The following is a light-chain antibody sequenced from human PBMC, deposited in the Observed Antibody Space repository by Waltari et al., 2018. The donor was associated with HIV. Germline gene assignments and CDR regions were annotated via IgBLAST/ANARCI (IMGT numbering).Light chain of an antibody. V-gene: IGLV1-40*01. CDR3: QSYDSSLSGKV. Sequence: QSVLTQPPSVSRAPRQRVTIPCPRILCNIRAGYDGHWSKQLPGTAPPLLIYGTSNRPSGVPDRFSASKSGTSASLAITGLQAEDEADYYCQSYDSSLSGKVFGGGTKLTVL. CDR2: GTS. J-gene: IGLJ3*02. CDR1: LCNIRAGYD.